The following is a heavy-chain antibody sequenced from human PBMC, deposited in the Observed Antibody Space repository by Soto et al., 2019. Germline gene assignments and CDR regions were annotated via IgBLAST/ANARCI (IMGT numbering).Heavy chain of an antibody. J-gene: IGHJ6*03. CDR1: GGSISSYY. V-gene: IGHV4-59*01. Sequence: PSETLSLTCTVSGGSISSYYWSWIRQPPGKGLEWIGYIYYSGSTNYNPSLKSRVTISVDTSKNQFSLKLSSVTAADTAVYYCARGNSSSSGVYYYYMDVWGKGTTVTVSS. CDR3: ARGNSSSSGVYYYYMDV. CDR2: IYYSGST. D-gene: IGHD6-6*01.